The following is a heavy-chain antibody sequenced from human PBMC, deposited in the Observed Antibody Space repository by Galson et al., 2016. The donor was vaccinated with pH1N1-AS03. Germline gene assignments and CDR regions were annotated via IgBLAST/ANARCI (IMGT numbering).Heavy chain of an antibody. J-gene: IGHJ4*02. D-gene: IGHD2-2*01. CDR2: ISPTGETT. V-gene: IGHV3-23*01. Sequence: MSWVRQAPGKGLEWVAAISPTGETTPYADSVKGRFIISRDNSKNTLFLEMDSLRAEDTAVYYCAKCDVSCQHSTLDYWGQGTLVTVSS. CDR3: AKCDVSCQHSTLDY.